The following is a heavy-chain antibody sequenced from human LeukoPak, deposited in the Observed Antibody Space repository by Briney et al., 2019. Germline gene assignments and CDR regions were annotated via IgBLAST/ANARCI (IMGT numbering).Heavy chain of an antibody. CDR3: ARGLGGGFRTGYPNCFDY. CDR1: GYSFTSNW. J-gene: IGHJ4*02. CDR2: IYPGDSDT. V-gene: IGHV5-51*01. Sequence: GESLKISCRGPGYSFTSNWIGWVRQMPGKGLEWMGIIYPGDSDTRYSPSFQGQVTISADKSITTAYLQWSSLKASDTAMYYCARGLGGGFRTGYPNCFDYWGQGTLVTVSS. D-gene: IGHD3/OR15-3a*01.